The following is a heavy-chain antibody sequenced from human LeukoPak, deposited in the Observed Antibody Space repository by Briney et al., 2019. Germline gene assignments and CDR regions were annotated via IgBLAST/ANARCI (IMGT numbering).Heavy chain of an antibody. J-gene: IGHJ3*02. CDR2: IYVTGST. CDR1: GDSVSSSSYY. CDR3: ARVVGAHNDAFDI. Sequence: ASETLSLTCSVSGDSVSSSSYYWGWIRQPPGKGLEWIGSIYVTGSTYYNPSLKSRVTISVDTSKNQFSLKLSSVTAADTAVYYCARVVGAHNDAFDIWGQGTMVTVSS. V-gene: IGHV4-39*07. D-gene: IGHD2-15*01.